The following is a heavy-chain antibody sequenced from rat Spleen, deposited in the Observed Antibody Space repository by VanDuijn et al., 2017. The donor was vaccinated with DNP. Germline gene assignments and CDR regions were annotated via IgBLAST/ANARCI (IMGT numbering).Heavy chain of an antibody. CDR2: ISYDGVTS. CDR3: KLGGAY. V-gene: IGHV5-20*01. Sequence: EVNLVESGGGLVQPGRSLKLSCTASGFTFSDYYMAWVRQAPAKGLEWVAYISYDGVTSYYGDSVKGRFTISRDNAKNTLYLQMDSLRSEDTATYYCKLGGAYWGQGVMVTVSS. D-gene: IGHD5-1*01. CDR1: GFTFSDYY. J-gene: IGHJ2*01.